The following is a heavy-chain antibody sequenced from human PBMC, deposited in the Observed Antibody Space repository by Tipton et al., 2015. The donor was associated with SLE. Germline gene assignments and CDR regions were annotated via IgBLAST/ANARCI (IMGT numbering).Heavy chain of an antibody. CDR1: GGSISSSSYY. CDR3: ARVRVGDMDAFDI. CDR2: INHSGST. V-gene: IGHV4-39*07. J-gene: IGHJ3*02. D-gene: IGHD3-16*01. Sequence: TLSLTCTVSGGSISSSSYYWSWIRQPPGKGLEWIGEINHSGSTNYNPSLKSRVTISVDTSKNQFSLKLSSVTAADTAVFYCARVRVGDMDAFDIWGQGTMVTVSS.